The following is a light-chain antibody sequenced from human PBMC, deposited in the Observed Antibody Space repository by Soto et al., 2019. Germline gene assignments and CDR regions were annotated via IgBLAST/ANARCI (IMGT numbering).Light chain of an antibody. CDR1: SSYVGGYNY. J-gene: IGLJ1*01. CDR3: CSYAGSYTHYV. CDR2: DVS. Sequence: QCALTQPRSVSGSPGQSVTISCTGTSSYVGGYNYVSWYQQHPGKAPKLMIYDVSKRPSGVPDRFSGSKSGNTASLTISGLQAEDEADYYCCSYAGSYTHYVFGTGTKLTVL. V-gene: IGLV2-11*01.